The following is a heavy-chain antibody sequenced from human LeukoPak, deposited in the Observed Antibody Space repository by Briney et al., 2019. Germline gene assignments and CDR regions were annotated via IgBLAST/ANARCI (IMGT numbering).Heavy chain of an antibody. CDR3: ASLLLWFGEPFDY. D-gene: IGHD3-10*01. CDR1: GFTFSSYV. J-gene: IGHJ4*02. V-gene: IGHV3-23*01. Sequence: GGSLRLSCAASGFTFSSYVMNWVRQAPGKGLEWVSAISGSGGSTYYADSVKGRFTISRDNSKNTLYLQMNSLRAEDTAVYYCASLLLWFGEPFDYWGQGTLVTVSS. CDR2: ISGSGGST.